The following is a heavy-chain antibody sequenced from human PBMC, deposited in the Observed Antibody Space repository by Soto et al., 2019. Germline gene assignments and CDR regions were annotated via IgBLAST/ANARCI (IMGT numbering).Heavy chain of an antibody. V-gene: IGHV4-59*01. J-gene: IGHJ4*02. CDR3: ARGGWYIDY. CDR2: IYYSGST. D-gene: IGHD6-19*01. Sequence: VQLQESGPGLVKPSETLSLTCTVSGGSMSTYYWSWFRQPPGKGLEWIGYIYYSGSTDYNPSLKSRVTISVDTSNNQFSLKLSSVTAADTAVYYCARGGWYIDYWGQGTLVPVSS. CDR1: GGSMSTYY.